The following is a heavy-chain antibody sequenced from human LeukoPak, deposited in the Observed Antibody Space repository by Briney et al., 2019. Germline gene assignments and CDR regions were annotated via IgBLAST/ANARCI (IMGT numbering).Heavy chain of an antibody. J-gene: IGHJ4*02. D-gene: IGHD2-2*01. CDR2: INPNSGGT. CDR1: GYTFTGYY. CDR3: ARKSAVRKTSEFDY. Sequence: ASVKVSCKASGYTFTGYYMHWVRQAPGQGLEWMGWINPNSGGTNYPQKFQGRVTMTTDTSISTAYMELSSLRSDDTAVYYCARKSAVRKTSEFDYWGQGTLVTVSS. V-gene: IGHV1-2*02.